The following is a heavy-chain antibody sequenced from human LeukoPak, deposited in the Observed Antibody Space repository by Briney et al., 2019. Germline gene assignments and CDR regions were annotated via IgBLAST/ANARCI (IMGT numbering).Heavy chain of an antibody. CDR1: GYTFTSHS. Sequence: GASVKVSCKASGYTFTSHSVHWVRQAPGQGLEWMGIINPSDDSTRYAKKFQGRVTMTRDMSTNTVYMEVRSLRSEDTAVYYCARAPNGGLPGGFWGQGTLVTVSS. V-gene: IGHV1-46*01. CDR2: INPSDDST. CDR3: ARAPNGGLPGGF. J-gene: IGHJ4*02. D-gene: IGHD7-27*01.